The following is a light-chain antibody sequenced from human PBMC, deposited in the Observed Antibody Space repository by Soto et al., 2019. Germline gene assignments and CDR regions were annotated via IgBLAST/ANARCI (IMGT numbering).Light chain of an antibody. CDR1: SSDVGGYNY. V-gene: IGLV2-8*01. Sequence: QSALTQPPSASGSLGQSVTISCTGTSSDVGGYNYVSWHQQHPGKAPKLMIYEVNKSPTGVPDRRSCAKSGNTASLTGSGRHVVDEDDYYCSSFAGGGNPVLFGGGTKLTVL. CDR3: SSFAGGGNPVL. J-gene: IGLJ2*01. CDR2: EVN.